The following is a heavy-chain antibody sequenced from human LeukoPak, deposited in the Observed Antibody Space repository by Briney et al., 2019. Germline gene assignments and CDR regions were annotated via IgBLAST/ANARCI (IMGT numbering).Heavy chain of an antibody. D-gene: IGHD6-19*01. CDR1: GGSISSGSYY. CDR3: ARLSSGRGWFDP. Sequence: SQTLSLTCTVSGGSISSGSYYWSWIRQPPGKGLEWIGYIYYSGSTNYNPSLKSRVTLSVDTSKNQFSLKLSSVTAADTAVYYCARLSSGRGWFDPWGQGTLVTVSS. V-gene: IGHV4-61*01. J-gene: IGHJ5*02. CDR2: IYYSGST.